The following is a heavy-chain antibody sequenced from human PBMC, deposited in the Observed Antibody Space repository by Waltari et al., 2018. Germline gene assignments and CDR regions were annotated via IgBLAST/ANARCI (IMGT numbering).Heavy chain of an antibody. CDR3: ARVRDSGWYVGYWFDP. Sequence: QVQLQESGPGLVKPSETLSLTCTVSGGSISSHYWSWIRQPPGKGLEWIGYIYYSGGTNYNPSLKSRVTISVDTSKNQFSLKLSSVTAADTAVYYCARVRDSGWYVGYWFDPWGQGTLVTVSS. J-gene: IGHJ5*02. D-gene: IGHD6-19*01. V-gene: IGHV4-59*11. CDR1: GGSISSHY. CDR2: IYYSGGT.